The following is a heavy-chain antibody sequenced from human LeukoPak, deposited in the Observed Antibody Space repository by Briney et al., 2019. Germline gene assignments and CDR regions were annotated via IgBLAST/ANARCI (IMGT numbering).Heavy chain of an antibody. Sequence: PGGSLRLSCVVSGFSFSDSYMTWIRQTPGKGLESLAYISGSGHDIYYTDSVKGRFTISRDNAKNSLYLQMNSLRAEDTAVYYCARGTLNIPGEHGAFDYWGQGTLVTVSS. V-gene: IGHV3-11*04. D-gene: IGHD1-14*01. CDR3: ARGTLNIPGEHGAFDY. CDR2: ISGSGHDI. CDR1: GFSFSDSY. J-gene: IGHJ4*02.